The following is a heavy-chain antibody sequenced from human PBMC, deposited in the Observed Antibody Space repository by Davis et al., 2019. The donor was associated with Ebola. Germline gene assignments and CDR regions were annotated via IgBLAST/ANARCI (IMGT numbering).Heavy chain of an antibody. D-gene: IGHD6-19*01. V-gene: IGHV3-23*01. Sequence: GESLKISCAASGFTFSTHGMSWVRQAPGKGLEWVSSITESGAGTFYADSVKGRFTISRDNSRNTLYLQMNSLRAEDTAVYYCSGLGASSGWYLPWGQGTLVTVSS. CDR1: GFTFSTHG. CDR3: SGLGASSGWYLP. CDR2: ITESGAGT. J-gene: IGHJ5*02.